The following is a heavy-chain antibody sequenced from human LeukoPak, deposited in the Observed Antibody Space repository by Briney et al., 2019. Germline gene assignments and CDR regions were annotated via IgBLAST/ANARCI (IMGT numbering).Heavy chain of an antibody. J-gene: IGHJ5*02. D-gene: IGHD6-6*01. V-gene: IGHV1-69*05. Sequence: SVKVSCKASGGTFSSYAISWVRQAPGQGLEWMGGIIPIFGTANYAQKFQGRVTITTDESTSTAYMELSSLRSEDTAVYYCARDWWGPDVAARSNWFDPWGQGTLVTVSS. CDR1: GGTFSSYA. CDR3: ARDWWGPDVAARSNWFDP. CDR2: IIPIFGTA.